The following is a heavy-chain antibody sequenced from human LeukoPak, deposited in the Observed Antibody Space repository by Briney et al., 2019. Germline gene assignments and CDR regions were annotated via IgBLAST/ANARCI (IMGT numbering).Heavy chain of an antibody. D-gene: IGHD5-18*01. Sequence: GASVKVSCTASGYTFTGYYMHWVRQAPGQGLEWMGWINPNSGGTNYAQKFQGRVTMTRDTSISTAYMELSRLRSDDTAVYYCARAIPYSYGYNFDYWGQGTLVTVSS. J-gene: IGHJ4*02. V-gene: IGHV1-2*02. CDR3: ARAIPYSYGYNFDY. CDR1: GYTFTGYY. CDR2: INPNSGGT.